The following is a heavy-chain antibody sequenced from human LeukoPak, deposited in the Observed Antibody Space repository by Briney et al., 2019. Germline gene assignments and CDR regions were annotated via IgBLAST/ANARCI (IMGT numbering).Heavy chain of an antibody. Sequence: PSETLSLTCAVYGGSFSGYYWSWIRQPPGKGLEWIGEINYSGSTNYNPSLKSRVTISVDTSKNQFSLKLSSVTAADTAVYYCARHSEYYGDYPHFDYWGQGTLVTVSS. CDR1: GGSFSGYY. CDR3: ARHSEYYGDYPHFDY. D-gene: IGHD4-17*01. J-gene: IGHJ4*02. V-gene: IGHV4-34*01. CDR2: INYSGST.